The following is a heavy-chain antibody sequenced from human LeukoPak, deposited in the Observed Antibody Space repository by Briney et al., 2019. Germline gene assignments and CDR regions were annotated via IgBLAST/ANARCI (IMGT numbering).Heavy chain of an antibody. V-gene: IGHV4-59*01. CDR3: ARAYYYDSSGFDY. CDR2: IYYSGST. CDR1: GGSISSYY. D-gene: IGHD3-22*01. J-gene: IGHJ4*02. Sequence: SETLSLTCTVSGGSISSYYWSWIRQPPGKGLEWIGYIYYSGSTNYNPSLKSRVTISVDTSKNQFSLELSSVTAADTAVYYCARAYYYDSSGFDYWGQGTLVTVSS.